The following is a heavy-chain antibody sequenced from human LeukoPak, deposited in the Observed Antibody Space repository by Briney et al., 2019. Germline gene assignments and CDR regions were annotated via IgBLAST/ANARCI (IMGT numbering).Heavy chain of an antibody. CDR1: GYTFTSHD. Sequence: ASVTVSCKASGYTFTSHDINWVRQATGQGLEWMGWMNPNSGNIGYAQKLQGSVTITRNTSISTAYMELSSLRSEDTAVYYCARGPGCISTSCPYYFDYWGQGTLVTVSS. J-gene: IGHJ4*02. V-gene: IGHV1-8*03. CDR2: MNPNSGNI. CDR3: ARGPGCISTSCPYYFDY. D-gene: IGHD2-2*01.